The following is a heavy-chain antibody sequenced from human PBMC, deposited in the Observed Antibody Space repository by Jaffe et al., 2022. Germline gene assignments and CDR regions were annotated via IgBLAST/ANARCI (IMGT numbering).Heavy chain of an antibody. CDR3: ARDGRDSSGWPLYYYYYYYMDV. CDR2: INPSGGST. J-gene: IGHJ6*03. D-gene: IGHD6-19*01. Sequence: QVQLVQSGAEVKKPGASVKVSCKASGYTFTSYYMHWVRQAPGQGLEWMGIINPSGGSTSYAQKFQGRVTMTRDTSTSTVYMELSSLRSEDTAVYYCARDGRDSSGWPLYYYYYYYMDVWGKGTTVTVSS. CDR1: GYTFTSYY. V-gene: IGHV1-46*01.